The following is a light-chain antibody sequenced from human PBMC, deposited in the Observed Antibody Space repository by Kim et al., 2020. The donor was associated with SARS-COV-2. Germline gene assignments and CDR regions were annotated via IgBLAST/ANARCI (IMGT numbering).Light chain of an antibody. CDR3: QQYGSSPLT. Sequence: APGERATLSCRASQSVTSGDLAWYQQKPGQAPILLIYGASSRATGIPDRFSGSRSRTDFTLTISRLEPEDFAVYYCQQYGSSPLTFGGGTKVDIK. CDR2: GAS. V-gene: IGKV3-20*01. CDR1: QSVTSGD. J-gene: IGKJ4*01.